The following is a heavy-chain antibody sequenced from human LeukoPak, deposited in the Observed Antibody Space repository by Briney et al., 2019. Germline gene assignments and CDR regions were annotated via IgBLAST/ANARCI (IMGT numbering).Heavy chain of an antibody. CDR1: GFTFSSYA. D-gene: IGHD5-18*01. CDR2: ISAGGGYI. Sequence: GGSLRLSCAASGFTFSSYAMTWVRRAPGKGLEWVSAISAGGGYIYYGDSVKGRFTSSRDNSESTLYLQMNNLRAEDTAVNYCSKNRGTGMAFYDPSGQGTQVTVSS. CDR3: SKNRGTGMAFYDP. J-gene: IGHJ5*02. V-gene: IGHV3-23*01.